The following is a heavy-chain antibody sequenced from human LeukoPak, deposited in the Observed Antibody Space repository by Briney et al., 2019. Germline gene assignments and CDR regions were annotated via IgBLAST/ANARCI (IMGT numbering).Heavy chain of an antibody. Sequence: SETLSLTCTVSGGSISSYYWSWIRQPPGKGLEWIGYIYYSGSTNYNPSLKSRVTISVDTSKNQFSLKLSSVTAADTAVYYCARHSTPGKFDDYWGQGTLVTVSS. CDR2: IYYSGST. CDR3: ARHSTPGKFDDY. D-gene: IGHD3-10*01. CDR1: GGSISSYY. J-gene: IGHJ4*02. V-gene: IGHV4-59*08.